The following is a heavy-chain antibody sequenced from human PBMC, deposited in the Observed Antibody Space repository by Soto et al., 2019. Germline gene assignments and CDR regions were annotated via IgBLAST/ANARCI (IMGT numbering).Heavy chain of an antibody. V-gene: IGHV1-2*04. CDR2: INPNSGGT. Sequence: APVKASSKDSGYTLTGNSMHWARQEKRQRLEWMGWINPNSGGTNYAQKFQGWVTMTRDTSISTAYMELSRLRSDDTAVYYCARGARLAGYCSGGSCYVVDYWGQGTLVTVSS. D-gene: IGHD2-15*01. CDR1: GYTLTGNS. CDR3: ARGARLAGYCSGGSCYVVDY. J-gene: IGHJ4*02.